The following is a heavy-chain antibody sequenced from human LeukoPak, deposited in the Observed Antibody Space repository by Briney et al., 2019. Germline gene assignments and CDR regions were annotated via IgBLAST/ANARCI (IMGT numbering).Heavy chain of an antibody. J-gene: IGHJ6*02. Sequence: SETPSLTCAVYGGSFSGYYWSWVRQPPGKGLEWIGEINHSGSTNYNPSLKSRVTISVDTSKNQFSLKLSSVTAADTAVYYCARKNGYYGSGSSAHYYYYYGMDVWGQGTTVTVSS. CDR3: ARKNGYYGSGSSAHYYYYYGMDV. CDR1: GGSFSGYY. V-gene: IGHV4-34*01. D-gene: IGHD3-10*01. CDR2: INHSGST.